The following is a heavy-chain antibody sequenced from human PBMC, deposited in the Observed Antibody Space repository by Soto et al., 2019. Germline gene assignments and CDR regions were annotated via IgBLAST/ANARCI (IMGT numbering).Heavy chain of an antibody. D-gene: IGHD2-15*01. CDR3: TTGSVEGF. CDR2: VYTSAEGGAT. J-gene: IGHJ6*02. V-gene: IGHV3-15*07. CDR1: GFSVTNAW. Sequence: EVQLVDSGGGLVKPGGSLRLSCAASGFSVTNAWMNWVRQAPGKGLEWVGRVYTSAEGGATNYAAPMKGRFTISRGDSKNTVYLQMNSLMTEDTAVYYCTTGSVEGFWGQGTTVTVSS.